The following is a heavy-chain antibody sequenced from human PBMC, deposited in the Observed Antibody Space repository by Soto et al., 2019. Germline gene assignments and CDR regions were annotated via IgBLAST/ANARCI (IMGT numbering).Heavy chain of an antibody. J-gene: IGHJ6*02. CDR2: IPQEGVDG. D-gene: IGHD2-21*02. CDR1: GFVFSMYS. V-gene: IGHV3-7*03. Sequence: ESLSLSCEVSGFVFSMYSMSWVRQTPGKGLEWVAKIPQEGVDGHYADSVKGRFTISRDNGKNSLYLQMNNLRAEDTAVYYCARDHLILPAHDFFYGSDVWGRGATVTVSS. CDR3: ARDHLILPAHDFFYGSDV.